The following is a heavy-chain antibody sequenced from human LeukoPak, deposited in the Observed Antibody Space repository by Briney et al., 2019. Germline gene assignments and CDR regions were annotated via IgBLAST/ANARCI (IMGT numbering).Heavy chain of an antibody. Sequence: PGGSLRLSCAASGFTFSDYYMSWIRQAPGKGLEWVSFISGSGRTINYADSVKGRFTISRDNAKNSLYLQMNSLRAEDTAVYYCARFVRTFDYWGQGMLVTVSS. CDR2: ISGSGRTI. CDR3: ARFVRTFDY. D-gene: IGHD2-21*01. V-gene: IGHV3-11*01. CDR1: GFTFSDYY. J-gene: IGHJ4*02.